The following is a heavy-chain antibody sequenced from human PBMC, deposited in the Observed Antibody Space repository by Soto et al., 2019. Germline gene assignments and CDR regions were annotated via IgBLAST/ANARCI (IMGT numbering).Heavy chain of an antibody. J-gene: IGHJ6*02. V-gene: IGHV5-51*01. CDR1: GYSLTTYW. D-gene: IGHD2-15*01. CDR2: IYPGDSET. CDR3: ARVVAGLPNYYSYGMDV. Sequence: PGESLKISCKGSGYSLTTYWIGWVRQMPGKGLEWMGIIYPGDSETQYSPSFQGQVTISADKSINTAYLQWSSLKASDSAMYYCARVVAGLPNYYSYGMDVWGQGTTVTVSS.